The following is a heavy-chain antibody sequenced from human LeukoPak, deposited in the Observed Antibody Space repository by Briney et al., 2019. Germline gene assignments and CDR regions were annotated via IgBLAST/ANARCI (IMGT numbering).Heavy chain of an antibody. Sequence: ASVKVSCKASGYTFTGYYMHWVRQAPGQGLEWMGWISAYNGNTNYAQKLQGRLTMTTDTSTSTACMELRSLISDDTAVYYWARGGDYYGSGSTGVNWGQGTLVTVSS. CDR2: ISAYNGNT. D-gene: IGHD3-10*01. V-gene: IGHV1-18*04. CDR3: ARGGDYYGSGSTGVN. J-gene: IGHJ4*02. CDR1: GYTFTGYY.